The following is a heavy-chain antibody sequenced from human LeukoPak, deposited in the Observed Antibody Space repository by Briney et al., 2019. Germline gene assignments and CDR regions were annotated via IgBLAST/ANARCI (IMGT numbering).Heavy chain of an antibody. Sequence: ASVNVSCKASGYTFTSYDINWVRQATGQGIEWMGWMNPNSGNTGYEQKFQGRVTMTRNTSISTAYMELSSLRSEDTAVYYCARRPPRYYSVNWFDPWGQGTLVTVSS. CDR3: ARRPPRYYSVNWFDP. V-gene: IGHV1-8*01. J-gene: IGHJ5*02. CDR1: GYTFTSYD. CDR2: MNPNSGNT. D-gene: IGHD3-10*01.